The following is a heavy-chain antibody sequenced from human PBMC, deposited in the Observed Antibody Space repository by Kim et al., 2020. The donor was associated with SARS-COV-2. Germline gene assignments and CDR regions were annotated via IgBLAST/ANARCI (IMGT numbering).Heavy chain of an antibody. Sequence: SLQTRVTISVDTSKNQFSLKLSSVTAADTAVYYCARGGGGTTPYYYGMDVWGQGTTVTVSS. V-gene: IGHV4-31*02. CDR3: ARGGGGTTPYYYGMDV. J-gene: IGHJ6*02. D-gene: IGHD1-7*01.